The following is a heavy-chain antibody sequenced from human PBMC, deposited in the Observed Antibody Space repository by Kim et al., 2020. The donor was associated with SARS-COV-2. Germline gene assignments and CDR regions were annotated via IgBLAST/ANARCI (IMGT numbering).Heavy chain of an antibody. J-gene: IGHJ6*02. CDR1: GGSISSYY. CDR3: ASSPNYDFWSGYRRDPYGMDV. D-gene: IGHD3-3*01. Sequence: SETLSLTCTVSGGSISSYYWSWIRQPPGKGLEWIGYIYYSGSTNYNPSLKSRVTISVDTSKNQFSLKLSSVTAADTAVYYCASSPNYDFWSGYRRDPYGMDVWGQGTTVTVSS. V-gene: IGHV4-59*01. CDR2: IYYSGST.